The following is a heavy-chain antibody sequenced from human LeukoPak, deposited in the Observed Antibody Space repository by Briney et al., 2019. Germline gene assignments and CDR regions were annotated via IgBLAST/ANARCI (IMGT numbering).Heavy chain of an antibody. CDR2: IYPGDSRT. J-gene: IGHJ4*02. CDR1: GYTFATYW. V-gene: IGHV5-51*01. Sequence: NLGESLKISCKGSGYTFATYWIGWVRQMPGKGLEWMGIIYPGDSRTTYSPSFQGQVTISADKSIRTAYLQWNSLKASDTANYYCVRHLSDITSCPNYWGPGTLITVAS. D-gene: IGHD2-2*01. CDR3: VRHLSDITSCPNY.